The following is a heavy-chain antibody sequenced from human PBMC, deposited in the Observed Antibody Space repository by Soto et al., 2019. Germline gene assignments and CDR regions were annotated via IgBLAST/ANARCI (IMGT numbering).Heavy chain of an antibody. Sequence: GGSLRLSCAASGFTVSSNYMNWVRQAPGKGLEWVSIIYSDGTTSYADSVKGRSTISRDNFKNTLHLQMNSLRAEDTAVYYCAILSNWGQGTLVTVSS. CDR3: AILSN. V-gene: IGHV3-53*01. J-gene: IGHJ4*02. CDR1: GFTVSSNY. D-gene: IGHD6-6*01. CDR2: IYSDGTT.